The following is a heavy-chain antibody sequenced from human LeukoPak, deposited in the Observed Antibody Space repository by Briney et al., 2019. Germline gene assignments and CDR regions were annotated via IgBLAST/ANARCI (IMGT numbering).Heavy chain of an antibody. CDR2: IYHSGST. Sequence: PSETLSLTCAVSGGSISSSNWWSWVRQPPGKGLEWIGEIYHSGSTNYNPSLKSRVTISVDKSKNQFSLKLSSVTAADTAVYYCARATELVGYYGMDVWGKGTTVTVSS. CDR3: ARATELVGYYGMDV. D-gene: IGHD6-13*01. J-gene: IGHJ6*04. V-gene: IGHV4-4*02. CDR1: GGSISSSNW.